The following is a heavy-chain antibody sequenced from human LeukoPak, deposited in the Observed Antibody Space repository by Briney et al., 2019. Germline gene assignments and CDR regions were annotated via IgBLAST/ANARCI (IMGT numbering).Heavy chain of an antibody. V-gene: IGHV3-48*01. CDR2: ISSSSSTI. CDR1: GFTFSSYS. Sequence: GSLRLSCAASGFTFSSYSMNWVRQAPGKGLEWVSYISSSSSTIYYADSVKGRFTISRDNAKNSLYLQMNSLRAEDTAVYYCARDPPTFSSTYYFDYWGQGTLVTVSS. CDR3: ARDPPTFSSTYYFDY. J-gene: IGHJ4*02.